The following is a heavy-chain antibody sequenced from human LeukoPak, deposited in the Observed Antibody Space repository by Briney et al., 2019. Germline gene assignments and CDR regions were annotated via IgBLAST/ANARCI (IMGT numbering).Heavy chain of an antibody. V-gene: IGHV4-39*01. CDR2: IYYSGSA. J-gene: IGHJ4*02. Sequence: SETLSLTCTVSGGSISSSSYYWGWIRQPPGKGLEWIGYIYYSGSAYYNPSPKSRVTVSVDTSKNHFSLKLSSVTAADTAVYYCARHSGTYYADFDSWGQGTLVTVSS. CDR3: ARHSGTYYADFDS. D-gene: IGHD1-26*01. CDR1: GGSISSSSYY.